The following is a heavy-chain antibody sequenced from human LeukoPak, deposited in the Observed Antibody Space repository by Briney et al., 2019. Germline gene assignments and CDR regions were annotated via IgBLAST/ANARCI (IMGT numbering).Heavy chain of an antibody. D-gene: IGHD1-14*01. CDR3: ARDTTVSPSY. CDR1: GYTFTSYG. CDR2: ISTHNDNT. Sequence: ASVKVSCKASGYTFTSYGISWVRQAPGQRLEWMGWISTHNDNTNYVQKLQGRVTMTTDTSTSTAYMELRSLRSDDTAVYYCARDTTVSPSYWGQGTLVTVSS. V-gene: IGHV1-18*01. J-gene: IGHJ4*02.